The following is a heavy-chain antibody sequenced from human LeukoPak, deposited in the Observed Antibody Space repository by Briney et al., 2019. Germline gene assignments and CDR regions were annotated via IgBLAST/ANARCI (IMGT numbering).Heavy chain of an antibody. CDR3: AKEIWPTVTTPGWTYFDY. V-gene: IGHV3-30*02. Sequence: GGSLRLSCAASAFTFSRYGMHWVRQAPGKGLEWVAFIRYDGSKKYYADSVKGRFTISRDNSKNTLYLQMNSLRAEDTAVYYCAKEIWPTVTTPGWTYFDYWGQGALVTVSS. CDR2: IRYDGSKK. CDR1: AFTFSRYG. J-gene: IGHJ4*02. D-gene: IGHD4-17*01.